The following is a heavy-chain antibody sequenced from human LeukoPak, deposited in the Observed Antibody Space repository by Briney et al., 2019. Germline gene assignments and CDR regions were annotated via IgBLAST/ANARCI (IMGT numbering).Heavy chain of an antibody. J-gene: IGHJ4*02. V-gene: IGHV1-8*01. Sequence: ASVKVSCKASGYTFTSYDINWVRQATGQGLEWMGSMNPNSGNTGSAQKFQGRVTMTRNTSITTAYMELSSLRSEDTAVYYCARGLGRTTMVTRGGVRFDYWGQGTLVTVSS. CDR3: ARGLGRTTMVTRGGVRFDY. CDR1: GYTFTSYD. CDR2: MNPNSGNT. D-gene: IGHD5-18*01.